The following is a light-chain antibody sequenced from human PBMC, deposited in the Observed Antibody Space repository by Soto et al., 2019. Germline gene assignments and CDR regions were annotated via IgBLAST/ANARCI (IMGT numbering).Light chain of an antibody. J-gene: IGLJ2*01. CDR1: SSDVGGYNY. Sequence: QSALTHPASVSGSPGRSITISCTGTSSDVGGYNYVSWYQQHPGKAPKLMIYDVSNRPSGVSNRFSGAKSGNTASLTISGLQAEDEAEYYCSSYTSSSAYVVFGGGTKLTVL. V-gene: IGLV2-14*01. CDR3: SSYTSSSAYVV. CDR2: DVS.